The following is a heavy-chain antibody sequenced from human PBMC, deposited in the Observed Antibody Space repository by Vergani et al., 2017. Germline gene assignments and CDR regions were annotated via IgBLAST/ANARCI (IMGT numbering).Heavy chain of an antibody. J-gene: IGHJ5*02. CDR1: GGSFSDFY. CDR2: IDYSGDI. Sequence: QVQIQQWGAGLLKPSDTLSLTCAVYGGSFSDFYCSWVRQSLGKGLEWIGEIDYSGDINYNPSFQSRATVSVDRSNNQFSLRLSSVTAADTAMYYCARRSTVGTPLRWFDPWGQGTLVVVSS. CDR3: ARRSTVGTPLRWFDP. D-gene: IGHD4-11*01. V-gene: IGHV4-34*02.